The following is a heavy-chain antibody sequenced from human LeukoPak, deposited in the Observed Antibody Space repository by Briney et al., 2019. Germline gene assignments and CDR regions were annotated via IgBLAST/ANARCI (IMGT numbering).Heavy chain of an antibody. J-gene: IGHJ4*02. CDR2: IYYSGST. CDR3: ARDITMVRGVTQGFDY. D-gene: IGHD3-10*01. V-gene: IGHV4-59*01. CDR1: GCSISSYY. Sequence: SETLSLTCTVSGCSISSYYWSWIRQPPGKGLEWIGYIYYSGSTNYNPSLKSRVTISVDTSKNQFSLKLSSVTAADTAVYYCARDITMVRGVTQGFDYWGQGTLVTVSS.